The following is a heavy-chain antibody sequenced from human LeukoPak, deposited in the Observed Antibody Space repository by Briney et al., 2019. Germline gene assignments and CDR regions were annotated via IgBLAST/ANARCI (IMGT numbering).Heavy chain of an antibody. CDR1: GFIFRNYY. Sequence: GGSLRLSCAASGFIFRNYYMSWVRQARGKGMEWVAVIPSGGSNKYFADSLKGRFTISRDNSRNTLSLQMNSLTTEDTAVYYCASIPLEVVAAAGDDAFDIWGQGTMVTVSS. D-gene: IGHD6-13*01. CDR3: ASIPLEVVAAAGDDAFDI. CDR2: IPSGGSNK. V-gene: IGHV3-30*03. J-gene: IGHJ3*02.